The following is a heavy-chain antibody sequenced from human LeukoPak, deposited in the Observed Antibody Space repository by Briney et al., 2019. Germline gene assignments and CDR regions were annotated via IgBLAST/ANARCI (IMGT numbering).Heavy chain of an antibody. Sequence: SETLSLTCTVSGDSISSSSYYWGWIRQPPGTGLEWIGSMYYSGSTYYNPSLKSRVTISVDTSKNQFSLKLSSVTAADTAVYYCARAKASSSWYDLLGNWFDPWGQGTLVTVSS. CDR1: GDSISSSSYY. CDR3: ARAKASSSWYDLLGNWFDP. J-gene: IGHJ5*02. CDR2: MYYSGST. D-gene: IGHD6-13*01. V-gene: IGHV4-39*07.